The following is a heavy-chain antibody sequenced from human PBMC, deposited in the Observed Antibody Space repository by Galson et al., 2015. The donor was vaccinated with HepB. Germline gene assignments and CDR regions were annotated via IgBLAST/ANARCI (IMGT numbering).Heavy chain of an antibody. D-gene: IGHD2-15*01. Sequence: SVKVSCKASGYTFTSYYMHWVRQAPGQGLEWMGIINPSGGSTSYAQKFQGRVTMTRDTSTSTVYMELSSLRSEDTTVYYCAREGVTPGYCSGGSCSTYGMDVWGQGTTVTVSS. J-gene: IGHJ6*02. CDR3: AREGVTPGYCSGGSCSTYGMDV. CDR2: INPSGGST. V-gene: IGHV1-46*01. CDR1: GYTFTSYY.